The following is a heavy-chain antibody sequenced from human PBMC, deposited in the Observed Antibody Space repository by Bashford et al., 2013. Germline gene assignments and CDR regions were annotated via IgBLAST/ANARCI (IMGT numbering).Heavy chain of an antibody. D-gene: IGHD6-13*01. J-gene: IGHJ4*02. CDR2: IDNVAIDT. V-gene: IGHV3-48*03. CDR1: GFIMSSYE. Sequence: GGSLRLSCAASGFIMSSYEMNWVRQAPGKGLECVAYIDNVAIDTYYAASVRGRFTISRDNAKNSMFLQMNNLRAEDTAVYYCATAAPPGTSWYLRWGQGTLVTVSS. CDR3: ATAAPPGTSWYLR.